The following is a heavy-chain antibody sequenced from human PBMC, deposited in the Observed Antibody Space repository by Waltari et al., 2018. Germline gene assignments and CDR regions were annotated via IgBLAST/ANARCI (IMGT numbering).Heavy chain of an antibody. CDR2: VHHSGKT. V-gene: IGHV4-4*03. Sequence: QVQLQESGQGLVKPPGTLSLTCAVSGDSISGNYWWGWVCQSPEKGLEWIGQVHHSGKTHYNPSLQSRVTISVDKPKNQFSLNLNSVTGADTAVYYCAGDRAIGLFFDYWGRGTLVTVSS. D-gene: IGHD2-2*01. CDR3: AGDRAIGLFFDY. J-gene: IGHJ4*02. CDR1: GDSISGNYW.